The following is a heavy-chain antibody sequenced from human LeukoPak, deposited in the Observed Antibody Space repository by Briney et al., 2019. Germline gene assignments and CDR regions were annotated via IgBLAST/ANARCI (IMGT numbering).Heavy chain of an antibody. CDR1: GFTFSTYA. D-gene: IGHD2-15*01. CDR2: ISGGGGTT. J-gene: IGHJ6*02. CDR3: AKEFYFATAG. V-gene: IGHV3-23*01. Sequence: GGSLRLSCAASGFTFSTYAMSWVRQAPGKGLEWVSAISGGGGTTHYADSVKGRFTISRDNSMNTLSLQMNNLRAEDTAVYYFAKEFYFATAGWGQGTTVTVSS.